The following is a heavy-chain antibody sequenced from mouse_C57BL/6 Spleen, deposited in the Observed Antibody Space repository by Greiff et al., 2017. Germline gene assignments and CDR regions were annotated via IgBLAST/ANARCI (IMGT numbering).Heavy chain of an antibody. CDR1: GYTFTSYW. D-gene: IGHD4-1*01. V-gene: IGHV1-55*01. CDR3: ARRLDWYFDV. CDR2: IYPGSGST. Sequence: QVHVKQPGAELVKPGASVKMSCKASGYTFTSYWITWVKQRPGQGLEWIGDIYPGSGSTNYNEKFKSKATLTVDTSSSTAYMQLSSLTSEDAAVYYCARRLDWYFDVGGTGTTVTVSS. J-gene: IGHJ1*03.